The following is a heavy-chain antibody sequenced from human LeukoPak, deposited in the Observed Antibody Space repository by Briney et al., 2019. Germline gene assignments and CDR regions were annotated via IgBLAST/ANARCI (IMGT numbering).Heavy chain of an antibody. D-gene: IGHD3-22*01. V-gene: IGHV1-8*03. CDR3: ARGPVGYDSSDYYYRYFHH. CDR2: MNPNSGNT. J-gene: IGHJ1*01. Sequence: EASVKVSCKASGYTFTSYNINWVRQATGQGLEWMGWMNPNSGNTGYAQKFQGRVTITRNTSISTAYMELSSLRSEDTAVYYCARGPVGYDSSDYYYRYFHHWGQGTLVTVSS. CDR1: GYTFTSYN.